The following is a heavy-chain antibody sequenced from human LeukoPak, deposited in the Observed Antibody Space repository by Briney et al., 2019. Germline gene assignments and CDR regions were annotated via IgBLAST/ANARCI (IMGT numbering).Heavy chain of an antibody. CDR3: ARDPGSYPDAFDI. J-gene: IGHJ3*02. D-gene: IGHD3-10*01. CDR2: ISSSSSYI. Sequence: GGSLRLSCAASGFTFSSYSMNWVRQAPGKGLGWVSSISSSSSYIYYADSVKGRFTISRDNAKNSLYLQMNSLRAEDTAVYYCARDPGSYPDAFDIWGQGTMVTVSS. CDR1: GFTFSSYS. V-gene: IGHV3-21*01.